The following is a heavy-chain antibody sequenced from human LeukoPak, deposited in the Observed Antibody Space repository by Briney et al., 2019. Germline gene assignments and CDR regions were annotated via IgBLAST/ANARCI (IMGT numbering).Heavy chain of an antibody. CDR3: ARARNSTDYYYYMDV. J-gene: IGHJ6*03. Sequence: GASVKVSCKASGGTFSSYAISWVRQAPGQGLEWMGGIIPIFGTANYAQKFQGRVTITTDESTSTAYMELSSLRSEDTAVYYCARARNSTDYYYYMDVWGKGTTVTVSS. V-gene: IGHV1-69*05. D-gene: IGHD2/OR15-2a*01. CDR1: GGTFSSYA. CDR2: IIPIFGTA.